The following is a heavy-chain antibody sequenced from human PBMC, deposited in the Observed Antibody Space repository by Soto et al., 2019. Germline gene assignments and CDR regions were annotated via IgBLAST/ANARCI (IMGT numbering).Heavy chain of an antibody. CDR1: GYTFTTYY. D-gene: IGHD1-26*01. CDR2: INPIGGST. V-gene: IGHV1-46*01. J-gene: IGHJ4*02. Sequence: QVQLVQSGAEVKRPGASVKVSCKTSGYTFTTYYIHWVRQAPGQGLEWMGMINPIGGSTSYAQRFQGRVTMTSDTSTSTVYMELSSLRYDDTAVFYCARNVNSGLDYWGQGTLVTVSS. CDR3: ARNVNSGLDY.